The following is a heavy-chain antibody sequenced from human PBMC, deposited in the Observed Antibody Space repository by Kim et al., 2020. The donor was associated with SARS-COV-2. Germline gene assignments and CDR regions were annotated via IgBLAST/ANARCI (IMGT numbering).Heavy chain of an antibody. Sequence: SETLSLTCAVYGGSFSGYYWSWIRQPPGKGLEWIGEINHSGSTNYNPSLKSRVTISVDTSKNQFSLKLSSVTAADTAVYYCATSKYQLPRRGFYGGNSDAFDIWGQGTMVTVSS. CDR3: ATSKYQLPRRGFYGGNSDAFDI. D-gene: IGHD2-2*01. CDR1: GGSFSGYY. V-gene: IGHV4-34*01. CDR2: INHSGST. J-gene: IGHJ3*02.